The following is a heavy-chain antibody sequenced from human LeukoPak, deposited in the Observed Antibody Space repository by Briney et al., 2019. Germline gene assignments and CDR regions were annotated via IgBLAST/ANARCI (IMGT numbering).Heavy chain of an antibody. CDR2: ISGSGGST. V-gene: IGHV3-23*01. J-gene: IGHJ4*02. Sequence: PGGSLRLSCAASGFTFSSYAMSWVRQAPGKGLECVSAISGSGGSTYYADSVKGRFTISRDNSRNTLSLQMNSLRAEDTAVYYCAKDHLDWGSSFDYWGQGTLVTVSS. CDR1: GFTFSSYA. CDR3: AKDHLDWGSSFDY. D-gene: IGHD3-9*01.